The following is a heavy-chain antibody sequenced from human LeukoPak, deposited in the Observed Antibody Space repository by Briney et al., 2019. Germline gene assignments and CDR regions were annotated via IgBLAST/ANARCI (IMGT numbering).Heavy chain of an antibody. CDR2: INPNSVGT. J-gene: IGHJ4*02. CDR1: GGTFSSYA. CDR3: VTTFGGSGSYDFDY. Sequence: ASVKVSCKASGGTFSSYAISWVRQAPGQGLEWMGWINPNSVGTDYAQKFQGRVTMTRDTSISTVYMELSSLRSDDTAVYYCVTTFGGSGSYDFDYWGQGTLVTVSS. D-gene: IGHD3-10*01. V-gene: IGHV1-2*02.